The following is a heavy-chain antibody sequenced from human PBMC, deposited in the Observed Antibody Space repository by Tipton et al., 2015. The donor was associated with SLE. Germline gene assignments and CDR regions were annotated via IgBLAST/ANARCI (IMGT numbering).Heavy chain of an antibody. CDR3: ARGVHAAGN. D-gene: IGHD6-13*01. J-gene: IGHJ1*01. Sequence: GSLRLSCAASGFTFSTYRMNWVRQAPGKGLEWVSCISSDSGSIYYADSVKGRFTISRDNAKNSLYLQMNSLRAEDTGVYHCARGVHAAGNWGHGTRVTVSP. V-gene: IGHV3-21*03. CDR2: ISSDSGSI. CDR1: GFTFSTYR.